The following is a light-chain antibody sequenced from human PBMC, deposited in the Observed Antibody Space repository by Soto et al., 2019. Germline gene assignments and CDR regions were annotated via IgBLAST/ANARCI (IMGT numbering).Light chain of an antibody. Sequence: DIQLTQSPSFLSASVGDRVTITCRASQGISTYLAWYQQRPGRAPKLLSYAASTLQSGVPSTFSGSGSGTEFTLTISSLQPEDFATYYCQQLNSFPLTFGGGTKVEI. CDR3: QQLNSFPLT. CDR2: AAS. J-gene: IGKJ4*01. CDR1: QGISTY. V-gene: IGKV1-9*01.